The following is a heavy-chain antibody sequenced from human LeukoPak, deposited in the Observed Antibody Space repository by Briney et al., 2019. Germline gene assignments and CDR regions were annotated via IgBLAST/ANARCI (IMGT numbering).Heavy chain of an antibody. J-gene: IGHJ6*03. CDR3: ASGSGSYRTPYYYMDV. CDR1: GLTVSSIY. V-gene: IGHV3-53*01. Sequence: GGSLRLSCAASGLTVSSIYMSWVRQAPGKGLEWVSVIYSGGSTYYADSVKGRFTISRDNSKNTLYLQMNSLRAEDTAVYYCASGSGSYRTPYYYMDVWGTGTTVTVSS. D-gene: IGHD3-10*01. CDR2: IYSGGST.